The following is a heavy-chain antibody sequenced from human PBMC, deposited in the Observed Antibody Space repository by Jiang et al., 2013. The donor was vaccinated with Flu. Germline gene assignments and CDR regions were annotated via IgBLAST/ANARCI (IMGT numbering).Heavy chain of an antibody. CDR3: ARVGYSYGLNWFDP. D-gene: IGHD5-18*01. V-gene: IGHV3-11*04. Sequence: YISSSGSTIYYADSVKGRFTISRDNAKNSLYLQMNSLRAEDTAVYYCARVGYSYGLNWFDPWGQGTLVTVSS. J-gene: IGHJ5*02. CDR2: ISSSGSTI.